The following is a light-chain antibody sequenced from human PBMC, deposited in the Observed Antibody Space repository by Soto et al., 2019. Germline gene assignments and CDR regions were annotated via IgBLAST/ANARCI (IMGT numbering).Light chain of an antibody. Sequence: QPASVSGSPGQSITISCAGTSSDVGAYKYVSWYQQHPGNAPKLMIYDVSNRPSGVSNRFSGSKSGNTASLTISGLQAEDEADYYCASYTSSSTLVFGSGTKLTVL. CDR1: SSDVGAYKY. CDR2: DVS. J-gene: IGLJ1*01. CDR3: ASYTSSSTLV. V-gene: IGLV2-14*03.